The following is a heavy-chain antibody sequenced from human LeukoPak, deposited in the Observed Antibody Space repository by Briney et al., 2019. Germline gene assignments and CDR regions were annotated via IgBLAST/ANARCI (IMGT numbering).Heavy chain of an antibody. CDR3: ARQSGTTGTTRFDH. CDR1: GFTFSSYA. D-gene: IGHD4-17*01. J-gene: IGHJ4*02. V-gene: IGHV3-13*01. CDR2: IGTAGEI. Sequence: GGSLRLSCAASGFTFSSYAMHWVRQAPGMGLEWVSGIGTAGEIYYPGSVKGRFTISRDNAKNSLYLQMNSLRAEDTAIYYCARQSGTTGTTRFDHWGQGTLVTVSS.